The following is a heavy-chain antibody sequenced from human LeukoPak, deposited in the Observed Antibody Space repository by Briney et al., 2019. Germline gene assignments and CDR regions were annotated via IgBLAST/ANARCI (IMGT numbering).Heavy chain of an antibody. CDR2: IYYSGST. J-gene: IGHJ4*02. Sequence: SETLSLTCTVSGGSISSGDYYWSWIRQPPGKGLEWIGYIYYSGSTYYNPSLKSRVTISVDTSKNQFSLKLSSVTAADTAVYYCARGSEYQLLAVDYWGQGTLVTVSS. D-gene: IGHD2-2*01. CDR3: ARGSEYQLLAVDY. CDR1: GGSISSGDYY. V-gene: IGHV4-30-4*01.